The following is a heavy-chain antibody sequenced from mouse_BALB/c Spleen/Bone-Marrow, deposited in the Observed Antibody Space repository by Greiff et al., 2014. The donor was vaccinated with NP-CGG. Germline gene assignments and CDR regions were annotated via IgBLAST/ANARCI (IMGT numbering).Heavy chain of an antibody. CDR1: GFSFSNYW. V-gene: IGHV6-6*02. J-gene: IGHJ4*01. CDR2: IRLKSNNYAT. CDR3: IRAYRHDVWAMGY. Sequence: EVQLQESGGGLVQPGGSMKLSCVASGFSFSNYWMNWVRQSPEKGLEWVAEIRLKSNNYATHYAESVKGRFTISRDDSKSSVYLQMNNLRVEDTGIYYCIRAYRHDVWAMGYWGQGTSVTVSS. D-gene: IGHD2-14*01.